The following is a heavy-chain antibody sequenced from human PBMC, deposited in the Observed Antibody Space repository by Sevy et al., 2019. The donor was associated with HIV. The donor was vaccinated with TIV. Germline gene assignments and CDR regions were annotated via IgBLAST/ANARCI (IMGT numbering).Heavy chain of an antibody. D-gene: IGHD2-2*01. Sequence: GGSLRLSCAASGFTFSNFGMSWVRQAPGKGLEWVSTISDSGGTTYYADSVKGRFTISRDNSKKTLYLQMNSLRAEDTAVYYCAKGDTSTRYYYYGMDVWGQGTAVTVSS. V-gene: IGHV3-23*01. CDR1: GFTFSNFG. J-gene: IGHJ6*02. CDR2: ISDSGGTT. CDR3: AKGDTSTRYYYYGMDV.